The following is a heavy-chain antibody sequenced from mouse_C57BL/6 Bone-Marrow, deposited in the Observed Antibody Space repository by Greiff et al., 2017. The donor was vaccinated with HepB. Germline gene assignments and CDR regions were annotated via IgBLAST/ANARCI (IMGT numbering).Heavy chain of an antibody. CDR3: SRDLPPGDFDV. D-gene: IGHD2-10*01. CDR1: GFTFSDFY. Sequence: EVMLVESGGGLVQSGRSLRLSCATSGFTFSDFYMEWVSQAPGKGLEWIAASRNNANDYTPEYSAYVKGRFIVSRDTSQSILYLQMNALRAEDTAVYYYSRDLPPGDFDVWGTGTTVTVSS. V-gene: IGHV7-1*01. J-gene: IGHJ1*03. CDR2: SRNNANDYTP.